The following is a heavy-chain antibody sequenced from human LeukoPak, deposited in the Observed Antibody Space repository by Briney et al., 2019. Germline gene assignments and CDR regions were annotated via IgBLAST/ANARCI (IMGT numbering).Heavy chain of an antibody. CDR2: VSDDGRYE. CDR3: AEAGGLRWLPFDP. D-gene: IGHD4-23*01. Sequence: PGGSLRLSCAASGFTFSSNAMHWVRQAPGKGLEWVAVVSDDGRYEYYGDSVKGRFTISRDNSKNTLYLQMNSLRDEDTAVYYCAEAGGLRWLPFDPWGQGTLVTVSS. V-gene: IGHV3-30*18. CDR1: GFTFSSNA. J-gene: IGHJ5*02.